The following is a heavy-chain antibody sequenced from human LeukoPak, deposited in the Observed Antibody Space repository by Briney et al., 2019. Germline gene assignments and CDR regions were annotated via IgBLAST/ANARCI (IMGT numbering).Heavy chain of an antibody. CDR3: ASSYGDYVFLDNWFDP. CDR1: GFTFSDYY. CDR2: ISSSSSYI. D-gene: IGHD4-17*01. J-gene: IGHJ5*02. V-gene: IGHV3-11*06. Sequence: PGGSLRLSCAASGFTFSDYYMSWIRQAPGKGLEWVSSISSSSSYIYYADSVKGRFTISRDNAKNSLYLQMNSLRAEDTAVYYCASSYGDYVFLDNWFDPWGQGTLVTVSS.